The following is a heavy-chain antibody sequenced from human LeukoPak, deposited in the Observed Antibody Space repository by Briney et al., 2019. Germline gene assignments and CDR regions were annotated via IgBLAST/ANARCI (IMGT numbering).Heavy chain of an antibody. Sequence: GGSLRLSCAPSGFTFNNYAMSWVRQAPGKGLEWVSAISGSGGSTYYADSVKGRFTISRDNSKNTLYLQMNSLRAEDTAVYYCAKDPRTTVTYYYDYYMDVWGKGTTVTVSS. V-gene: IGHV3-23*01. CDR2: ISGSGGST. J-gene: IGHJ6*03. CDR3: AKDPRTTVTYYYDYYMDV. CDR1: GFTFNNYA. D-gene: IGHD4-17*01.